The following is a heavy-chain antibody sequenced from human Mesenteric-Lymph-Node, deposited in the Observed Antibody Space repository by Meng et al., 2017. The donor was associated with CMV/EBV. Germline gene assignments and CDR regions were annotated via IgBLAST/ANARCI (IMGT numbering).Heavy chain of an antibody. V-gene: IGHV1-18*01. CDR2: ISAYNGNT. CDR3: ARTITMEGMDV. J-gene: IGHJ6*02. D-gene: IGHD3-10*01. Sequence: ASVKVSCKASGYTFTRYSIHWMRQAPGQGLEWMGWISAYNGNTNYAQKLQGRVTMTTDTSTSTAYMELRSLRSDDTAVYYCARTITMEGMDVWGQGTTVTVSS. CDR1: GYTFTRYS.